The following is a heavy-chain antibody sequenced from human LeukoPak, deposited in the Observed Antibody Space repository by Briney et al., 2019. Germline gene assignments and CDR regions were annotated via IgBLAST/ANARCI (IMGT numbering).Heavy chain of an antibody. CDR3: ARVRPRMGESGTSYLRLYYFDY. Sequence: GASVKVSCKASGYTFSGYYIYWVRQARGQGLEWMGWINPNTGGTNSAQKFQGRVSMTRDTSITTVYMDLNRLTSDDTAVYYCARVRPRMGESGTSYLRLYYFDYWGQGTLVSVSS. D-gene: IGHD1-26*01. V-gene: IGHV1-2*02. J-gene: IGHJ4*02. CDR2: INPNTGGT. CDR1: GYTFSGYY.